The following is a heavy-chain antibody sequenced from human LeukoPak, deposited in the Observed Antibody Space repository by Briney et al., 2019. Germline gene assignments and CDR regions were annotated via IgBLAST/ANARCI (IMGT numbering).Heavy chain of an antibody. J-gene: IGHJ6*02. D-gene: IGHD7-27*01. CDR2: IKKDGSEK. CDR1: GFIFRNYW. Sequence: GGSLRLSCAAAGFIFRNYWMGWVRQAPGKGLEWVADIKKDGSEKDYVDSVKGRFTISRDNAKNSLYLQMDSLRAEDTAVYYCATYMNWVAGDVWGQGTTVSVSS. V-gene: IGHV3-7*01. CDR3: ATYMNWVAGDV.